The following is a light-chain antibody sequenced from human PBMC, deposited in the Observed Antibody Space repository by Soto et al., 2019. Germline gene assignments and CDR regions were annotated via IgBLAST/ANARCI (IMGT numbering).Light chain of an antibody. J-gene: IGLJ1*01. CDR1: SSDVGGYNY. CDR3: SSYAGSNIFF. CDR2: DVN. V-gene: IGLV2-8*01. Sequence: QSALTQSPSASGSPGQSVTISCTGTSSDVGGYNYVSWYQQHPGKAPKLMIYDVNKRPSGVPDRFSGSKSGNTASLTVSGLLAEDEADYYCSSYAGSNIFFFGTGTKLTVL.